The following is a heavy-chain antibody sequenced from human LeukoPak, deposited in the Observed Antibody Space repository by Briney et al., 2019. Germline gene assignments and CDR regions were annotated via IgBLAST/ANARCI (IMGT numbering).Heavy chain of an antibody. J-gene: IGHJ6*03. Sequence: ASVKVSCKASGYTFTSYDINWVRQATRQGLEWMGWMNPNSGNSGYAQKLQGRITMTRNSSINTAYMELSSLRSEDTAVYYCARVGCSSTSCYRLGYYFYYMDVWGKGTTVTVSS. D-gene: IGHD2-2*01. CDR2: MNPNSGNS. V-gene: IGHV1-8*01. CDR3: ARVGCSSTSCYRLGYYFYYMDV. CDR1: GYTFTSYD.